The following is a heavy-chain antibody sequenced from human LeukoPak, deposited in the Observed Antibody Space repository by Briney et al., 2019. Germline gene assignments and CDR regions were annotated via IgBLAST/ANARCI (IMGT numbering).Heavy chain of an antibody. CDR2: INHSGST. J-gene: IGHJ4*02. V-gene: IGHV4-34*01. D-gene: IGHD3-22*01. CDR3: ARLKPASGYYDC. CDR1: GGSFSGYY. Sequence: SETLSLTCAVYGGSFSGYYWSWIRQPPGKGLEWIGEINHSGSTNYNPSLKSRVTISVDTSKNQFSLKLSSVTAADTAVYYCARLKPASGYYDCWGQGTLVTVSS.